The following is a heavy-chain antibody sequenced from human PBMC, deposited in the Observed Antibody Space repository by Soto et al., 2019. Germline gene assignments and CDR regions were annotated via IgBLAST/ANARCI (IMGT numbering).Heavy chain of an antibody. V-gene: IGHV4-39*01. CDR1: GGSISSSSYY. CDR3: ARHDWAKPVDY. CDR2: IYYSGST. D-gene: IGHD3-9*01. Sequence: QLQLQESGPGLVKPSETLSLTCTVSGGSISSSSYYWGWLRHPPGKGLEWIGSIYYSGSTSDNPSLKSRVTISVDTSKNQFSLKLSSVTAADTAVYYCARHDWAKPVDYWGQGTLVTVSS. J-gene: IGHJ4*02.